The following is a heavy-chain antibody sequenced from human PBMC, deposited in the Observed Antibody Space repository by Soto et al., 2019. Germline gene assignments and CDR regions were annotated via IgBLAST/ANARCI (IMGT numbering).Heavy chain of an antibody. V-gene: IGHV4-59*01. Sequence: SETLSLTCTVTGGSISGYYWSWIRQPPGKGLEWIGYIYYSGGTNYNPSLKSRVTISVDTSKNQFSLKLSSVTAADTAVYYCARDKGLLDYWGQGTLVTVSS. J-gene: IGHJ4*02. CDR1: GGSISGYY. D-gene: IGHD3-3*01. CDR2: IYYSGGT. CDR3: ARDKGLLDY.